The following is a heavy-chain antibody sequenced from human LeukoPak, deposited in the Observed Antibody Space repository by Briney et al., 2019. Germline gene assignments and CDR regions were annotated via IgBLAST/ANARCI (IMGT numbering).Heavy chain of an antibody. CDR3: ARVAYCTIGVCVNFDY. J-gene: IGHJ4*02. CDR1: GYTFTNHY. CDR2: LNPNSGGT. V-gene: IGHV1-2*02. Sequence: ASVKVSCKASGYTFTNHYMHWVRQAPGQGLEWMGWLNPNSGGTNYAQKFQGRVTMTRDTSISTAYMELSRLRSDDTAMYYCARVAYCTIGVCVNFDYWGQGTPVTVSS. D-gene: IGHD2-8*01.